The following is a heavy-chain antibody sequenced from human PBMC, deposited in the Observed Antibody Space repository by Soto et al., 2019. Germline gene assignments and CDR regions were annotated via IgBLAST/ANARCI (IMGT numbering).Heavy chain of an antibody. V-gene: IGHV3-30*18. CDR3: AKDLPGITGTTGGFDY. CDR1: GFTFISYG. CDR2: ISYDGSNK. Sequence: GGSLRLSCAASGFTFISYGMHWVRQAPGKGLEWVAVISYDGSNKYYADSVKGRFTISRDNSKNTLYLQMNSLRAEDTAVYYCAKDLPGITGTTGGFDYWGQGTLVTVSS. D-gene: IGHD1-7*01. J-gene: IGHJ4*02.